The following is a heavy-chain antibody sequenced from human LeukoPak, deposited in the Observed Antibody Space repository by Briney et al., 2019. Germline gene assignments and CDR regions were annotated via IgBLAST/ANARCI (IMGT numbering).Heavy chain of an antibody. CDR3: ARGIVGATRGLFDS. Sequence: PSETLSLTCAVYGGSFRGYYWRWVPQPPGEGVEGIGEINHSGTTNYNPSLKSRVTISVDTSTNQFSLKLSSVTAAETAVYYCARGIVGATRGLFDSWGQGTLVTVSS. CDR1: GGSFRGYY. V-gene: IGHV4-34*01. CDR2: INHSGTT. D-gene: IGHD1-26*01. J-gene: IGHJ4*02.